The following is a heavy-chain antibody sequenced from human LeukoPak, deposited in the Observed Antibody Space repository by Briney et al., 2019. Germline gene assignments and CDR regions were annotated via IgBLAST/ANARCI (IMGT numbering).Heavy chain of an antibody. CDR1: GFTFSSYD. Sequence: GGSLRLSCAASGFTFSSYDMHWVRQATGKGLEWVSAIGTAGDTYYPGSVKGRFTISGENAKNSLYLQMNSLRAGDTAVYYCARAGSDYDSSGHYYYYGMDVWGQGTTVTVSS. V-gene: IGHV3-13*01. CDR2: IGTAGDT. J-gene: IGHJ6*02. D-gene: IGHD3-22*01. CDR3: ARAGSDYDSSGHYYYYGMDV.